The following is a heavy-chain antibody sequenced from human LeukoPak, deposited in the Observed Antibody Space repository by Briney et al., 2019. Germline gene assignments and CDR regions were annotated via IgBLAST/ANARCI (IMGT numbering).Heavy chain of an antibody. V-gene: IGHV3-30*18. CDR2: ISYDGSNK. J-gene: IGHJ4*02. CDR1: GFTFSSYG. D-gene: IGHD5-18*01. Sequence: PGGSLRLSCAASGFTFSSYGMHWVRQAPGKGLEWVAVISYDGSNKYYADSVKGRFTISRDNSKNTLYLQMSSLRAEDTAAYYCAKGSLQLWFPKGVDYWGQGTLVTVSS. CDR3: AKGSLQLWFPKGVDY.